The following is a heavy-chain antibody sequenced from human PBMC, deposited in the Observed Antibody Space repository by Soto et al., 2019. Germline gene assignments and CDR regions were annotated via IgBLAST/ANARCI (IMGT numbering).Heavy chain of an antibody. CDR1: GGSISSSGYY. V-gene: IGHV4-39*01. D-gene: IGHD3-3*01. CDR3: ARLRLRGYDFWSGYFYGMDV. Sequence: SETLSLTCTVSGGSISSSGYYWGWIRQPPGKGLEWIGSIYYSGSTYYNPSLKSRVTISVDTSKNQFSLKLSSVTAADTAVYYCARLRLRGYDFWSGYFYGMDVWGQGTTVT. CDR2: IYYSGST. J-gene: IGHJ6*02.